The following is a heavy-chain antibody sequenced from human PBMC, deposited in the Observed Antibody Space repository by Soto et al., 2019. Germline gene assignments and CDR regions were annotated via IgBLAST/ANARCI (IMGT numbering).Heavy chain of an antibody. CDR3: ARRSRSDFWSGYYTGNFYYYYGMDV. CDR2: ISGSGGST. J-gene: IGHJ6*02. V-gene: IGHV3-23*01. CDR1: GFTFSSYA. Sequence: EVQLLESGGGLVQPGGSLRLSCAASGFTFSSYAMNWVRQAPGKGLEWVSAISGSGGSTYYADSVKGRFTISRDNSKNTLYLQMNSLRAEDTAVYYCARRSRSDFWSGYYTGNFYYYYGMDVWGQGTTVTVSS. D-gene: IGHD3-3*01.